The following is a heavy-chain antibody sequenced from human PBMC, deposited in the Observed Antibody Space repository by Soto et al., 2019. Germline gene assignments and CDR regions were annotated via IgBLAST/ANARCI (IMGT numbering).Heavy chain of an antibody. CDR3: ASSDIYDYIWGSYRSLDY. V-gene: IGHV3-53*01. CDR2: IYSGGST. J-gene: IGHJ4*02. CDR1: GFTVSSNY. Sequence: LRLSCAASGFTVSSNYMSWVRQAPGKGLEWVSVIYSGGSTYYADSVKGRFTISRDNSKNTLYLQMNSLRAEDTAVYYCASSDIYDYIWGSYRSLDYWGQGTLVTVSS. D-gene: IGHD3-16*02.